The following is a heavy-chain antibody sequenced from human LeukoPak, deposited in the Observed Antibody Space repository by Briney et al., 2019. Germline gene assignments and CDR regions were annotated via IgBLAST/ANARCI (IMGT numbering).Heavy chain of an antibody. V-gene: IGHV4-4*07. Sequence: SETLSLTCTVSGGSISSYYWSWIRQPAGKGLEWIGRIYTSGSTNYNPSLKSRVTMSVDTSKNQFSLKLSSVTAADTAVYYCARDLNTVRDSVGFDYWGQGTLVTVSS. CDR1: GGSISSYY. J-gene: IGHJ4*02. D-gene: IGHD1-26*01. CDR3: ARDLNTVRDSVGFDY. CDR2: IYTSGST.